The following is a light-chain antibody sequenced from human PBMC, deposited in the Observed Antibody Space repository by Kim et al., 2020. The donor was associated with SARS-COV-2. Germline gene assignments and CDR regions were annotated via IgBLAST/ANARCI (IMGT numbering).Light chain of an antibody. J-gene: IGLJ3*02. CDR2: VNSDGSH. CDR3: QTWGIAWV. CDR1: SGHSSYA. V-gene: IGLV4-69*02. Sequence: QLVLTQSPSASASLGASVKLTCTLSSGHSSYAIAWHQQQPEKGPRYLMKVNSDGSHNKGDGIPDRFSGSSSGAERYLTISSLQSEDEADYYCQTWGIAWVFGGGTQLTVL.